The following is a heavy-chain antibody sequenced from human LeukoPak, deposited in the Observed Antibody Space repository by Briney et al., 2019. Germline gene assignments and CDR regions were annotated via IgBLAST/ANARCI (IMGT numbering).Heavy chain of an antibody. V-gene: IGHV4-59*08. Sequence: EPSETLSLTCTVSGGSISSYYWSWIRQPPGKGLEWIGYIYYSGSTNYNPSLKSRVTISVDTSKNQFSLKLSSVTAADTAVYYCARLTMVRGADFDYWGQGTLVTVSS. CDR1: GGSISSYY. CDR2: IYYSGST. CDR3: ARLTMVRGADFDY. J-gene: IGHJ4*02. D-gene: IGHD3-10*01.